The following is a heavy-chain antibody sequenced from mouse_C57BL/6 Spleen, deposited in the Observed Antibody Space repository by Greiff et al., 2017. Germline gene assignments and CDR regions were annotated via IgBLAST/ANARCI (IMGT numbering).Heavy chain of an antibody. CDR3: ARSCYDGAWFAY. CDR1: GFNIKNTY. J-gene: IGHJ3*01. D-gene: IGHD2-12*01. CDR2: IDPANGNT. V-gene: IGHV14-3*01. Sequence: EVQLQQSVAELVRPGASVKLSCIASGFNIKNTYMHWVKQRPEQGLEWIGRIDPANGNTTYAPKFQGKATITADTSSTTAYLQLSSLTSEDTAIYYCARSCYDGAWFAYWGQGTLVTVSA.